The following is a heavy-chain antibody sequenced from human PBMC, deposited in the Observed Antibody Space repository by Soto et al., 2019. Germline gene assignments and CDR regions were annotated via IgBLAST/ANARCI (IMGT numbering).Heavy chain of an antibody. CDR1: GCTFSSYI. J-gene: IGHJ4*02. CDR3: AKIPSYDFWSGYADY. CDR2: ISSSGSTI. V-gene: IGHV3-48*01. D-gene: IGHD3-3*01. Sequence: PGGSLRLSCAASGCTFSSYIMNWFRQAPGKGLEWVSYISSSGSTIYYADSVKGRFTISRDNSKNTLYLQMNSLRAEDTAVYYCAKIPSYDFWSGYADYWGQGTLVTVSS.